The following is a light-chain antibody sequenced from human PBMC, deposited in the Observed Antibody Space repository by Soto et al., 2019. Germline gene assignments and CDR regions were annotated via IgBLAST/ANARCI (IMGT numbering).Light chain of an antibody. Sequence: DVVMTQSPLSLPFTLGQPASISCRSSQGLVYSDGNTYLNWLHQRPGQSPRRLIYKVSNRDSGVQDRLGGSDQGTDLTLKLSGVEAEDVGVRYCIHGTHWAWTFGQGTKVAIK. CDR3: IHGTHWAWT. CDR1: QGLVYSDGNTY. J-gene: IGKJ1*01. CDR2: KVS. V-gene: IGKV2-30*01.